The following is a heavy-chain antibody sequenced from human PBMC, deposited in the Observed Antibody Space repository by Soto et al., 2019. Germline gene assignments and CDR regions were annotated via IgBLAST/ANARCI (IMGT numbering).Heavy chain of an antibody. CDR2: TYYRSKWYN. Sequence: SQTLSLTCAISGDSVSSNSAAWNWIRQSPSRGLGWLGRTYYRSKWYNDYAVSVKSRITINPDTSKNQFSLQLNSVTPEDTAVYYCARVKMELYDVWSGPVLNYYGMDVWGQGTTVTVSS. CDR1: GDSVSSNSAA. D-gene: IGHD3-3*01. CDR3: ARVKMELYDVWSGPVLNYYGMDV. J-gene: IGHJ6*02. V-gene: IGHV6-1*01.